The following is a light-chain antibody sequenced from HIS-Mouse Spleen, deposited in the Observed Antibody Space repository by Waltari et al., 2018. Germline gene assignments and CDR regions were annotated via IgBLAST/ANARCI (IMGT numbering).Light chain of an antibody. CDR2: DLS. V-gene: IGLV2-11*01. Sequence: QSALTQPRSVSGSPGQSVTIYCPGTSSDVGGYNYVSCYQQHPGKAPKPMIYDLSKRPSGVPDRFSGSKSGNTASLTISGLQAEDEADYYCCSYTSSSTLVVFGGGTKLTVL. J-gene: IGLJ2*01. CDR1: SSDVGGYNY. CDR3: CSYTSSSTLVV.